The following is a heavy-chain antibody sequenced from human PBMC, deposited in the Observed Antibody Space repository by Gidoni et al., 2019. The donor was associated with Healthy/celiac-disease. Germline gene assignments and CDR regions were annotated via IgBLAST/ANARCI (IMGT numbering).Heavy chain of an antibody. Sequence: QVQLVQSGAEVTKPGSSVKGSCKASGGPFSSYAIRWVRQAPGQGLEWMGGIIPIFGTATCAQKFQCRVTITADESTSTAYMELSSLRSEDTAVYYCASLGCSGGSCYRDYYYYGMDVWGQGTTVTVSS. CDR3: ASLGCSGGSCYRDYYYYGMDV. CDR1: GGPFSSYA. CDR2: IIPIFGTA. V-gene: IGHV1-69*01. J-gene: IGHJ6*02. D-gene: IGHD2-15*01.